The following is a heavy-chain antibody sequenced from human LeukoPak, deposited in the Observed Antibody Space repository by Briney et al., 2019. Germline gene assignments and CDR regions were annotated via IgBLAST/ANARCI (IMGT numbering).Heavy chain of an antibody. Sequence: PGGSLRLSCAASGFTFRSYSLNWVRQAPGKGLEWVSAISGSGGTKYYADSVRGRFTISRDNSKNTLYLQMNSLRAEDAALEYCARASYYDTSGYWYFDYWGQGTLVTVSS. J-gene: IGHJ4*01. V-gene: IGHV3-23*01. D-gene: IGHD3-22*01. CDR1: GFTFRSYS. CDR2: ISGSGGTK. CDR3: ARASYYDTSGYWYFDY.